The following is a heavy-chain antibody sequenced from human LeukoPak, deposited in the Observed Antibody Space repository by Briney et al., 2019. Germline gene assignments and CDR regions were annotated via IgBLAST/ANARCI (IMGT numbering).Heavy chain of an antibody. CDR1: GFTFSSYA. Sequence: PGRSLRLSCAASGFTFSSYAMPSVRQAPGRGLEWVAVISYDGSNKYYADSVKGRFTISRDNSKNTLYLQMNSLRAEDTAVYYCARAARDGYNYDWGEGTLVTVSS. J-gene: IGHJ4*02. V-gene: IGHV3-30*04. CDR2: ISYDGSNK. D-gene: IGHD5-24*01. CDR3: ARAARDGYNYD.